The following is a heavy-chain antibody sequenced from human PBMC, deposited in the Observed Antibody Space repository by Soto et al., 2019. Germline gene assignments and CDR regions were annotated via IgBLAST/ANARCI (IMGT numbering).Heavy chain of an antibody. D-gene: IGHD4-17*01. J-gene: IGHJ4*02. V-gene: IGHV4-30-2*01. CDR3: AREDYGDYDCKQTGRKFDY. CDR1: GGSISSGGYS. Sequence: SETLSLTCAVSGGSISSGGYSWSWIRQPPGKGLEWIGYIYHSGSTYYNPSLKSRVTISVDRSKNQFSLKLSSVTAADTAVYYCAREDYGDYDCKQTGRKFDYWGQGTLVTVSS. CDR2: IYHSGST.